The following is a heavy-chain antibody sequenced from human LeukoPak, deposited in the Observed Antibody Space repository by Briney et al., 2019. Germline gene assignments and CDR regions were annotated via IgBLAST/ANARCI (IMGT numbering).Heavy chain of an antibody. V-gene: IGHV4-34*01. CDR3: ARLWFGELAPGGMDV. Sequence: PSETLSLTCAVYGGSFSGYYWSWIRQPPGKGLEWIGEINHSGSTNYNPSLKSRVTISVDTSKNQFSLKLSSVTAADTAVYYCARLWFGELAPGGMDVWGQGTTVTVSS. CDR1: GGSFSGYY. J-gene: IGHJ6*02. D-gene: IGHD3-10*01. CDR2: INHSGST.